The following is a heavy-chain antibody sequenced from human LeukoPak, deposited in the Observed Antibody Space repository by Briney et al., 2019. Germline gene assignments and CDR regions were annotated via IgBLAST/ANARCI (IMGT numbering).Heavy chain of an antibody. Sequence: AGGSLRLSCAASGFTFSSYSTNWVRQAPGKGLEWVAVISYDGSRKYYADSVKGRFTISRDNSKNTLYLQMNSLRAEDTAVYYCARDGPPHCSGGNCYINYWGQGTLVTVSS. V-gene: IGHV3-30*03. CDR1: GFTFSSYS. CDR3: ARDGPPHCSGGNCYINY. J-gene: IGHJ4*02. D-gene: IGHD2-15*01. CDR2: ISYDGSRK.